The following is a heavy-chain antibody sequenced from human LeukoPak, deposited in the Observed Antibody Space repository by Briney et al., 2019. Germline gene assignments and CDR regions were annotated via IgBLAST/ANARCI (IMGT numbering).Heavy chain of an antibody. CDR2: ISAYNGNT. D-gene: IGHD1-26*01. V-gene: IGHV1-18*01. Sequence: GASVKVSCKASGYTFTSYGISWVRRAPGQGLEWMGWISAYNGNTNYAQKLQGRVTMTTDTSTSTAYMELRSLRSDDTAVYYCARDSGFHGIVGATTDYWGQGTLVTVSS. CDR3: ARDSGFHGIVGATTDY. CDR1: GYTFTSYG. J-gene: IGHJ4*02.